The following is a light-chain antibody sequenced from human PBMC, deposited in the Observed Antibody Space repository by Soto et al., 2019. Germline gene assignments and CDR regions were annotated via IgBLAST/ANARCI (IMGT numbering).Light chain of an antibody. J-gene: IGKJ1*01. CDR1: QSVLYSSNNKNY. V-gene: IGKV4-1*01. CDR3: QQYYSTPWT. CDR2: WAS. Sequence: DIVMTQSPDSLAVSLGERATINCKSSQSVLYSSNNKNYLTWYQQKPGQPPKLLIYWASTRESGVPDRFSGRGSGTDFTLTISSLQAEDVAVYYCQQYYSTPWTFGQGTNVEIK.